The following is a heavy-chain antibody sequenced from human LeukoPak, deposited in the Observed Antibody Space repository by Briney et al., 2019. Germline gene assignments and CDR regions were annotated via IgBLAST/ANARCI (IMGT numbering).Heavy chain of an antibody. V-gene: IGHV3-48*03. D-gene: IGHD3-22*01. CDR3: AREYYDSSGYYFDS. CDR2: ISISGSTI. Sequence: GGSLRLSCAASGFTFSSYEMNWVRQAPGKGLEWVSYISISGSTIYYADSVKGRFTISRDNAKNSLYVQMSSLRAEDTAVYYCAREYYDSSGYYFDSWGQGTLVTVSS. J-gene: IGHJ4*02. CDR1: GFTFSSYE.